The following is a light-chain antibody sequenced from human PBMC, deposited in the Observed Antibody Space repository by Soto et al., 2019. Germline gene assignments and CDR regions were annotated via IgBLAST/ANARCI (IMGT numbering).Light chain of an antibody. CDR3: PSYDSSLSGNVV. V-gene: IGLV1-40*01. CDR1: SSNIGAGYD. Sequence: QSVLTQPPSVSGAPGQRVTISCTGSSSNIGAGYDVHWYQQLPGTAPKLLIYGNSNRPSGVPDRFSGSKSGTSASLAITGLQAEDEPDYYGPSYDSSLSGNVVFGGGTKLTVL. J-gene: IGLJ2*01. CDR2: GNS.